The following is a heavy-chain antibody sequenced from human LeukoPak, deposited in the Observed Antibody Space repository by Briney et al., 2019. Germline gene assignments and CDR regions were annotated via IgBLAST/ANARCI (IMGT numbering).Heavy chain of an antibody. CDR3: ASSSLIVVVSAAFDI. J-gene: IGHJ3*02. Sequence: ASVKVSCKASGYTFTGYYMHWVRQAPGQGLEWMGWINPNSGGTNYAQKFQGRVTMTRDTSISTAYMELSRLRSDDTAVYYCASSSLIVVVSAAFDIWGQGTMVTVSS. D-gene: IGHD3-22*01. CDR1: GYTFTGYY. CDR2: INPNSGGT. V-gene: IGHV1-2*02.